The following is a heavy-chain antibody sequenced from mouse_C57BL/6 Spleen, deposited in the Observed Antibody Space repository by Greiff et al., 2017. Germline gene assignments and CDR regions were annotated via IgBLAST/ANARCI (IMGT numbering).Heavy chain of an antibody. D-gene: IGHD2-5*01. CDR2: ISSGGDYI. CDR1: GFTFSSYA. V-gene: IGHV5-9-1*02. Sequence: EVHLVESGEGLVKPGGSLKLSCAASGFTFSSYAMSWVRQTPEKRLEWVAYISSGGDYIYYADTVKGRFTISRDNARNTLYLQMSSLKSEDTAMYYCTREDYSNYGDYAMDYWGQGTSVTVSS. CDR3: TREDYSNYGDYAMDY. J-gene: IGHJ4*01.